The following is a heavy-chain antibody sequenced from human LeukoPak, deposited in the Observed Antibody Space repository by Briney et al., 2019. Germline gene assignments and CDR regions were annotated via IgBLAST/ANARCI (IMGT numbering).Heavy chain of an antibody. CDR1: GFTFSNYG. V-gene: IGHV3-30*02. CDR2: IPYDGRIK. D-gene: IGHD1-20*01. CDR3: AKESGIAGASTFDL. J-gene: IGHJ3*01. Sequence: GGSLRLSCAASGFTFSNYGMHWVRQAPGKGLEWVTFIPYDGRIKYYTDSVRGRFTISRDNSKNTLYLQMNSLREEDTAVYYCAKESGIAGASTFDLWGQGTLATVSS.